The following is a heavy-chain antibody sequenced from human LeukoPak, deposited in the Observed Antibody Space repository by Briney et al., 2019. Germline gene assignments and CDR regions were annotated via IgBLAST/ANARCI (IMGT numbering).Heavy chain of an antibody. J-gene: IGHJ4*02. V-gene: IGHV3-7*01. CDR3: ARDLQIAARQGSYFDY. CDR1: GFTFSTYW. D-gene: IGHD6-6*01. Sequence: GGSLRLSCAASGFTFSTYWMSWVRQAPGKGLEWVANINQDGSVKYYMDSVKGRFTISRDNAKNSLYLQMNSLRADDTGVYYCARDLQIAARQGSYFDYWGQGTLVTVSP. CDR2: INQDGSVK.